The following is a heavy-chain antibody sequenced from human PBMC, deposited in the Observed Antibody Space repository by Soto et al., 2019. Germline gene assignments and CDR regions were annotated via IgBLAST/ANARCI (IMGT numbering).Heavy chain of an antibody. CDR3: AREADPNGMDL. CDR1: GGTFSSYA. CDR2: IIPIFGTA. Sequence: SVKVSCKASGGTFSSYAISWVRQAPGQGLEWMGGIIPIFGTANYAQKFQGRVTITADESTSKAYTELSSLRSEDTAVYYCAREADPNGMDLWGQGTTATVSS. V-gene: IGHV1-69*13. J-gene: IGHJ6*02.